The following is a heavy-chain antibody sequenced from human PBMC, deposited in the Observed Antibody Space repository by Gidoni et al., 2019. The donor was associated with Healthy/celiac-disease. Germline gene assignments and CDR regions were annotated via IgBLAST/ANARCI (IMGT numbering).Heavy chain of an antibody. D-gene: IGHD1-26*01. CDR1: GFTFSSYS. V-gene: IGHV3-21*01. Sequence: EVQLVESGGGLVKPGRSLRSSCAASGFTFSSYSMNWVRQAPRKGLEWVSSISSSSSYIYYADSVKGRFTISRDNAKNSLYLQMNSLRAEDTAVYYCARATLAGAGRRYFDYWGQGTLVTVSS. CDR3: ARATLAGAGRRYFDY. CDR2: ISSSSSYI. J-gene: IGHJ4*02.